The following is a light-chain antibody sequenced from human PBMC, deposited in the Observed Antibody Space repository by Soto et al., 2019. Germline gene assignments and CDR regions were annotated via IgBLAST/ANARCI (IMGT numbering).Light chain of an antibody. CDR1: QSVSNSY. CDR3: QQYGSSVLT. Sequence: EIVVTQSPGTVSLSPGERATLSCRASQSVSNSYLAWYQQKPGQAPRLLIYDASSRATGIPDRFSGSGSGTDFTLTISRLEPEDFAVYYCQQYGSSVLTFGGGTKVEIK. J-gene: IGKJ4*01. V-gene: IGKV3-20*01. CDR2: DAS.